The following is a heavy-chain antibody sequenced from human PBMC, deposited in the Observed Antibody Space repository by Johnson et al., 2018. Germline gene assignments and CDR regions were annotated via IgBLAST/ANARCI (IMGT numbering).Heavy chain of an antibody. J-gene: IGHJ1*01. Sequence: VQLGESGAEVKKPGASVKVSCKASGYTFTSYDITWVRQATGQGREGMGWMDPNSGNTGYAQKFQGRVTMTRHTSISTAHRELSSLISDDTAVYYCARGRRAVAGPTGNFQHWGQGTLVTVSS. CDR1: GYTFTSYD. V-gene: IGHV1-8*01. CDR2: MDPNSGNT. CDR3: ARGRRAVAGPTGNFQH. D-gene: IGHD6-19*01.